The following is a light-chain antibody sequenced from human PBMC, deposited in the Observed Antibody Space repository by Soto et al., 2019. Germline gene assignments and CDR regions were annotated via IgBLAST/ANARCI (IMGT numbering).Light chain of an antibody. CDR2: DVS. Sequence: QSALTQPASVSGSPGQSITISCTGTSSDVGGYNYVSWYQQHPGKAPKLMIYDVSTRPSGVSNRFSGSKSGNTASLTISGVQAEDEADYYCSSYTSSSPVVFGGGTKVTVL. CDR3: SSYTSSSPVV. CDR1: SSDVGGYNY. V-gene: IGLV2-14*01. J-gene: IGLJ2*01.